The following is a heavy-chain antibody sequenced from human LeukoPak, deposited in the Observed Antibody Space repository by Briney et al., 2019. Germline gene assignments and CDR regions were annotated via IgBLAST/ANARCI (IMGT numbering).Heavy chain of an antibody. V-gene: IGHV3-30-3*01. CDR2: ISYDGSNK. CDR3: ARGARDCSSTSCSLNWYFDL. D-gene: IGHD2-2*01. CDR1: GFTFSSYA. J-gene: IGHJ2*01. Sequence: GGSLRLSCAASGFTFSSYAMHWVRQAPGKGLEWVAVISYDGSNKYYADSVKGRFTISRDNSKNTLYLQMNSLRAEDTAVYHCARGARDCSSTSCSLNWYFDLWGRGTLVTVSS.